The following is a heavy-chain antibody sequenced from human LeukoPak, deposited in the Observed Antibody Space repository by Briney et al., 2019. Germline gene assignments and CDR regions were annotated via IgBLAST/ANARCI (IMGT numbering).Heavy chain of an antibody. CDR1: GFTFSSYS. CDR2: ISSSSSYI. J-gene: IGHJ4*02. V-gene: IGHV3-21*01. Sequence: PGGSLRLSCAASGFTFSSYSMNWVRQAPVKGLEWVSSISSSSSYIYYADSMKGRFTISRDNAKNSLYLQMNSLRAEDTAVYYCARSLVTAISIGYWGQGTLATVSS. D-gene: IGHD2-21*02. CDR3: ARSLVTAISIGY.